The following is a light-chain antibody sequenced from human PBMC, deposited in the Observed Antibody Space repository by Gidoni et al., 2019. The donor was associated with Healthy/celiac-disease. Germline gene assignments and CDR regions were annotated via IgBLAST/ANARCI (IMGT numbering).Light chain of an antibody. J-gene: IGKJ1*01. CDR1: QSIRRY. Sequence: DIQMTQSPSSLSASVGDRVTITRRASQSIRRYLNWYQQKPGKAPKLLIYAASSLQRGVPSMFSGSGSGKDFTLTISSLQPEDFATDYCQQSYSTSRTFGQGTKVEMK. CDR2: AAS. CDR3: QQSYSTSRT. V-gene: IGKV1-39*01.